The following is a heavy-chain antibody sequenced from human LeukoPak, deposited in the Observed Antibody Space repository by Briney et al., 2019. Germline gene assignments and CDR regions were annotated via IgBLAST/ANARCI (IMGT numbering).Heavy chain of an antibody. CDR1: GFTLSSYA. V-gene: IGHV3-30*04. Sequence: GRSLRLSCAASGFTLSSYAMHWVRQAQGKGLELVAVTSYDGSNEYYADSVKGRFTISRDNSKNTLFLQMNSLRAEDTAVYYCARPPDYCSSTSCPVDYWGQGTLVTVSS. J-gene: IGHJ4*02. CDR2: TSYDGSNE. CDR3: ARPPDYCSSTSCPVDY. D-gene: IGHD2-2*01.